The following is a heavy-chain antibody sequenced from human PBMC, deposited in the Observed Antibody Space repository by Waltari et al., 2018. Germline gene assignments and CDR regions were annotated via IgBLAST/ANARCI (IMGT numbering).Heavy chain of an antibody. Sequence: QVQLVESGGDVVQPGRSLRLSCAASGFPFGSYGMHWVRQAPGKWLEWVTVIWYDGNNKYYADSVKGRFTISRDNSKSTLYLQMDSLTAEDTAVYYCARGLLMNPVLIDFWGQGTLVTVSS. CDR1: GFPFGSYG. D-gene: IGHD3-16*01. CDR3: ARGLLMNPVLIDF. J-gene: IGHJ4*02. V-gene: IGHV3-33*01. CDR2: IWYDGNNK.